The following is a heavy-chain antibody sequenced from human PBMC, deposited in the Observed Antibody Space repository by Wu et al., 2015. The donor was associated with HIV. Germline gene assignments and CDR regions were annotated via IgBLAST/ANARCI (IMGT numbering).Heavy chain of an antibody. Sequence: QVQLVQSGAEVKKPGASLKVSCQASGYTFTDYYIHWVRQAPGQGLEWMGWINPNSGGTNYAQKFQGRVTLTRDTSIGTAYMELSRLTSDDTAVYYCARGDYANYDFWSAYPSYWGQGTLVTVSS. V-gene: IGHV1-2*02. CDR2: INPNSGGT. D-gene: IGHD3-3*01. CDR3: ARGDYANYDFWSAYPSY. CDR1: GYTFTDYY. J-gene: IGHJ4*02.